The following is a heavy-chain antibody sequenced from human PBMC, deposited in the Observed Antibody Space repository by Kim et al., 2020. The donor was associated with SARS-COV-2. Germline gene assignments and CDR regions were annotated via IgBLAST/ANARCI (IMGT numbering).Heavy chain of an antibody. V-gene: IGHV3-74*01. D-gene: IGHD5-12*01. CDR3: AGSPGRPSGYD. Sequence: TNCGDSVKGRFYVTRDNAKNTLYLQMNSLRVEDTAIYYCAGSPGRPSGYDWGQGTLVTVSS. J-gene: IGHJ4*02. CDR2: T.